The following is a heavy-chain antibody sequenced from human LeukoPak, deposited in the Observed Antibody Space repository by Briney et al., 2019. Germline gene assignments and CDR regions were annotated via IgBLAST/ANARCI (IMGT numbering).Heavy chain of an antibody. CDR2: IHYSGST. CDR1: GGSISSYY. CDR3: ARWYSSGWAFDY. J-gene: IGHJ4*02. V-gene: IGHV4-59*12. D-gene: IGHD6-19*01. Sequence: PSETLSLTCTVSGGSISSYYWNWMRQPPGKGLEWIGYIHYSGSTKYNPSLKSRVTISVDTSKNQLSLKLSSVTAADTAVYYCARWYSSGWAFDYWGQGTLVIVSS.